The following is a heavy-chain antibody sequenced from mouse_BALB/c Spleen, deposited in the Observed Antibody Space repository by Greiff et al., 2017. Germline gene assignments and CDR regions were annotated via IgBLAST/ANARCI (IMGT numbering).Heavy chain of an antibody. CDR2: IDPANGNT. Sequence: EVQLQQSGAELVKPGASVKLSCTASGFNIKDTYMHWVKQRPDQGLEWIGRIDPANGNTKYDPKFQAKATITADTSSNTAYLQLSSLTSEDTAVYYCASPPIYYGSSYDYFDYWGQGTTLTVSS. V-gene: IGHV14-3*02. CDR1: GFNIKDTY. CDR3: ASPPIYYGSSYDYFDY. J-gene: IGHJ2*01. D-gene: IGHD1-1*01.